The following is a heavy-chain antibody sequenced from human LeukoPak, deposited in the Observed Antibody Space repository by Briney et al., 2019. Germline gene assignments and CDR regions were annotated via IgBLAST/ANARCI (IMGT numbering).Heavy chain of an antibody. CDR1: GFTFSSYW. CDR2: IKQDGSEQ. Sequence: GGSLRLSCAASGFTFSSYWMSWVRQAPGKGLEWVANIKQDGSEQYYVDSVKGRFTISRDNAKNSLFLQMNSLRGEDTAVYYCTREYLTVSYLDYWGQGTLVTVSS. J-gene: IGHJ4*02. CDR3: TREYLTVSYLDY. V-gene: IGHV3-7*05. D-gene: IGHD4-11*01.